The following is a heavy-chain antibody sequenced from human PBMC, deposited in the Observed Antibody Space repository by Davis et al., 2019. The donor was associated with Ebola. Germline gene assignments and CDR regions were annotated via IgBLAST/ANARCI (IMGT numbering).Heavy chain of an antibody. V-gene: IGHV5-51*01. CDR3: ARGTDGYNPGGYFDS. CDR2: IYTGDSDT. CDR1: GYSFTSYW. Sequence: GESLKISCKGSGYSFTSYWIGWVRQMPGKGLEWMGIIYTGDSDTRYSPSFRGQVTISADKSTRTAYLQWGRLKASDTAMYYCARGTDGYNPGGYFDSWGQGTLVTVSS. D-gene: IGHD5-24*01. J-gene: IGHJ4*02.